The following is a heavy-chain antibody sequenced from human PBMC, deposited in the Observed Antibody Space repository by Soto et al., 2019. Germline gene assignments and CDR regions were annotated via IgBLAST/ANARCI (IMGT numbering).Heavy chain of an antibody. J-gene: IGHJ4*02. D-gene: IGHD3-16*01. CDR2: INLGGTTT. CDR1: EYTFTDYF. V-gene: IGHV1-46*03. Sequence: QVQLVQSGAEVKKPGASVKLSCQASEYTFTDYFIHWVRQAPGQGLEWMGLINLGGTTTTYAQKLQGRLTIIRDSYTRTAYMELSSLRSEDTAVYYCIGEEWGMTYFDDWGQGTLVSVSS. CDR3: IGEEWGMTYFDD.